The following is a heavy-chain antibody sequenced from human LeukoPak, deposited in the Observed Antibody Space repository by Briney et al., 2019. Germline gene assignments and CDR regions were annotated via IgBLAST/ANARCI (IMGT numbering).Heavy chain of an antibody. V-gene: IGHV3-30*18. CDR1: GFTFSSYG. CDR2: ISYDGSNK. CDR3: AKNGKLDGYGGGGGGLFDY. J-gene: IGHJ4*02. Sequence: PGRSLRLSCAASGFTFSSYGMHWVRQAPGKGLEWVAVISYDGSNKYYADSVKGRFTISRDNSKNTLYLQMNSLRAEDTAVYYCAKNGKLDGYGGGGGGLFDYWGQGTLVTVSS. D-gene: IGHD4-23*01.